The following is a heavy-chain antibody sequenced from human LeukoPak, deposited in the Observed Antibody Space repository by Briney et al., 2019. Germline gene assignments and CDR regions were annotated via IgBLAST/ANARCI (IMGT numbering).Heavy chain of an antibody. V-gene: IGHV4-30-4*01. CDR1: GGSIGSGDYY. Sequence: SETLSLTCTVSGGSIGSGDYYWRWIRQPPGKGLEWIGYIYYSGSTYYNPSLKSRVTISVDTSKNQFSLKLSSVTAADTAVYYCARDQDVWGRPGLWFDPWGQGTLVTVSS. CDR3: ARDQDVWGRPGLWFDP. CDR2: IYYSGST. J-gene: IGHJ5*02. D-gene: IGHD3-16*01.